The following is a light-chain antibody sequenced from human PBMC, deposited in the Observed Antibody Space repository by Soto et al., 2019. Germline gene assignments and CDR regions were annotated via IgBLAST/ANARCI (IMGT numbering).Light chain of an antibody. CDR1: QSVSGY. Sequence: EIVMTQSPGTVSVFPGETVTLSCRASQSVSGYLDWFHQKPGQAPRLLIYGASTRATGIPARFSGSGSGTEFTLTISSLQSEDFAVYYCQQYEKWPPSITFGQGTRLEIK. V-gene: IGKV3D-15*01. CDR3: QQYEKWPPSIT. CDR2: GAS. J-gene: IGKJ5*01.